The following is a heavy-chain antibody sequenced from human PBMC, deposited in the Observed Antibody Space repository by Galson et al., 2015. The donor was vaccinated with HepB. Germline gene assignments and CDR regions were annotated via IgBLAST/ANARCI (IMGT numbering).Heavy chain of an antibody. CDR2: IIPIFGTA. CDR1: GGTFSSYA. Sequence: SVKVSCKASGGTFSSYAIRWVRQAPGQGLEWMGGIIPIFGTANYAQKFQGRVTITADKSTSTAYMELSSLRSEDTAVYYCAGARDIVVVPAAIWLDYYYGMDVWGQGTTVTVSS. J-gene: IGHJ6*02. V-gene: IGHV1-69*06. CDR3: AGARDIVVVPAAIWLDYYYGMDV. D-gene: IGHD2-2*01.